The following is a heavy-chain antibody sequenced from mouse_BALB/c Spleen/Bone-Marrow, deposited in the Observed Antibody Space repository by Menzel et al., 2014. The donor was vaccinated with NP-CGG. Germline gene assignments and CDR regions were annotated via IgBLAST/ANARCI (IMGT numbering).Heavy chain of an antibody. D-gene: IGHD1-1*01. CDR1: GFNIKDTY. J-gene: IGHJ2*01. CDR2: IDPANVNT. Sequence: EVKLVESGAELVKPGASVKLSCTASGFNIKDTYMHWVKQRPEQGLERIGRIDPANVNTKYDPKFQGKATTTADTSSNTAYLQLSSLTSEDTAVYYCASYVYGYYFDYWGQGTTLTVSS. CDR3: ASYVYGYYFDY. V-gene: IGHV14-3*02.